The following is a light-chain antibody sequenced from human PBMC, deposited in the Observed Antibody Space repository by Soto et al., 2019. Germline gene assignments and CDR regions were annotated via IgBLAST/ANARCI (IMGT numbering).Light chain of an antibody. CDR3: QQYGNSPRT. V-gene: IGKV3-20*01. J-gene: IGKJ1*01. Sequence: EIVVTPSPVTLSLSPGERFTLSCRASQSVSSYLAWYQQKPGQANRILIYGEHSRATGIPDRFSGSGSGTGFTITISRLETEDFEVYYCQQYGNSPRTCGQGNK. CDR1: QSVSSY. CDR2: GEH.